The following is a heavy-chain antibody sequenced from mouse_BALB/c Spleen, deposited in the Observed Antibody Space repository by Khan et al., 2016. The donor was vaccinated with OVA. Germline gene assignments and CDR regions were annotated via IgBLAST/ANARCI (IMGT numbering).Heavy chain of an antibody. V-gene: IGHV5-9-3*01. J-gene: IGHJ4*01. CDR2: ISSGGHYT. D-gene: IGHD2-2*01. CDR1: GFTFSSYA. CDR3: ARSLVDYHAMDC. Sequence: EVELVESGGGLVKPGGSLKLSCSASGFTFSSYAMSWVRQTPEKRLELVATISSGGHYTFYPDSVKGRFTISRDNARNTLYLQMSSLRSEDTAMYYCARSLVDYHAMDCWGQGTSVTVSS.